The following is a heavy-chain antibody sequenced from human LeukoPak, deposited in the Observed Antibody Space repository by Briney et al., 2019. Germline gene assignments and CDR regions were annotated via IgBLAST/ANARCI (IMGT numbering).Heavy chain of an antibody. J-gene: IGHJ4*02. CDR1: GYTFTTYY. CDR2: INPSGGST. Sequence: GASVKVSCKASGYTFTTYYVHWVRQAPGQGLEWMGIINPSGGSTTYAQKFRGRLTMTRDMSTSTVYMELSSLRSEDTAVYYCAKDLSGSYQPFDYWGQGTLVTVSS. CDR3: AKDLSGSYQPFDY. V-gene: IGHV1-46*01. D-gene: IGHD1-26*01.